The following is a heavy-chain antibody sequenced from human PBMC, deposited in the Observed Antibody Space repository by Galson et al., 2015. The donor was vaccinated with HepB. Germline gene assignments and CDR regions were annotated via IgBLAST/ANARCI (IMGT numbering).Heavy chain of an antibody. CDR2: ISYDGSNK. J-gene: IGHJ4*02. CDR3: AKDPYLYSALAGTMAGFDY. D-gene: IGHD6-19*01. Sequence: SLRFSCAASGVTFSNYGFHWVRQAPGKGLEWVAVISYDGSNKYYADSAKGRFTISRDNSKNTLYLQMNSLRAEDTALYYCAKDPYLYSALAGTMAGFDYWGQGTLVTVSS. V-gene: IGHV3-30*18. CDR1: GVTFSNYG.